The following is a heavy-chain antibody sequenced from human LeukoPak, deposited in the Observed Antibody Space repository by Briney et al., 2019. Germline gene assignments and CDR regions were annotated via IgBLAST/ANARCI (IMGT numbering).Heavy chain of an antibody. CDR3: ASMTTVTTWLDY. Sequence: SVKVSCKASGGTFSSYAISWVRHAPGQGLEWMGGIIPIFGTANYAQKFQGRVTITADESTSTAYMELSSLRSEDTAVYYCASMTTVTTWLDYWGQGTLVTVSS. CDR1: GGTFSSYA. J-gene: IGHJ4*02. CDR2: IIPIFGTA. D-gene: IGHD4-17*01. V-gene: IGHV1-69*01.